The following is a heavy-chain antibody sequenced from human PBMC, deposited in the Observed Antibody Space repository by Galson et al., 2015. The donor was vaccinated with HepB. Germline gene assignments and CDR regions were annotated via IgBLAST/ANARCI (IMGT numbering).Heavy chain of an antibody. Sequence: LTCAVSGVSISSTNWWTWVRQPPGKGLEWIGEIYHSGKTNYNPSLKSRVTILVDKSKNQFSLKVNSVTAADTAVYYCARDPVSSGRDADYWGQGTLVTVSS. J-gene: IGHJ4*02. CDR3: ARDPVSSGRDADY. CDR1: GVSISSTNW. CDR2: IYHSGKT. D-gene: IGHD6-19*01. V-gene: IGHV4-4*02.